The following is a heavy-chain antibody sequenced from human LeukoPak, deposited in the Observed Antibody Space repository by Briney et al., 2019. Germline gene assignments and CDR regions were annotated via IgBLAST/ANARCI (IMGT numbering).Heavy chain of an antibody. Sequence: TGGSLRLSCAASGFTFSSYAMHWVRQAPGKGLEWVAVISYDGSNKYYADSVKGRFTISRDNSKNTLYLQMNSLRAEDTAVYYCAREFEAYYYGSGSSNYYYYGMDVWGQGTTVTVSS. D-gene: IGHD3-10*01. CDR1: GFTFSSYA. CDR2: ISYDGSNK. V-gene: IGHV3-30-3*01. CDR3: AREFEAYYYGSGSSNYYYYGMDV. J-gene: IGHJ6*02.